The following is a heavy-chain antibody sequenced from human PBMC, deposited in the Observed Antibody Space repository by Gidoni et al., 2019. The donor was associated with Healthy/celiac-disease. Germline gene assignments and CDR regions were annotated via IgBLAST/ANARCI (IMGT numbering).Heavy chain of an antibody. J-gene: IGHJ6*02. V-gene: IGHV4-34*01. CDR3: ARGTSARPYYGSGTGYYYYGMDV. CDR2: INHSGST. D-gene: IGHD3-10*01. CDR1: GGSFSGYY. Sequence: QVQLQQWGAGLLKPSETLSLTCAVYGGSFSGYYWSWIRQPPGKGLEWIGEINHSGSTNYNPSLKSRVTISVDTSKNQFSLKLSSVTAADTAVYYCARGTSARPYYGSGTGYYYYGMDVWGQGTTVTVSS.